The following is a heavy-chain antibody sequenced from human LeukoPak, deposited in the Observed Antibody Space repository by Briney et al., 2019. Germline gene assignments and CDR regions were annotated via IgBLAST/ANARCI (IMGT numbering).Heavy chain of an antibody. V-gene: IGHV1-8*01. D-gene: IGHD6-13*01. J-gene: IGHJ3*02. CDR1: GYTFPSYD. CDR3: ARGNRLYSSSWSSLAFDI. CDR2: VNPNSGYA. Sequence: ASVKVSCKASGYTFPSYDINWVRQATGQALEWMGWVNPNSGYAGSEQKFQGRVTMTRNTSMRTAYMELSSLRFEDTAVYYCARGNRLYSSSWSSLAFDIWGQGTMVTVSS.